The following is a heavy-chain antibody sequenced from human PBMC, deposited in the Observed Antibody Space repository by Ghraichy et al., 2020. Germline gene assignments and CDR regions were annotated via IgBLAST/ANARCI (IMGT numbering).Heavy chain of an antibody. D-gene: IGHD6-13*01. V-gene: IGHV3-30*02. CDR1: GFTFSSYG. Sequence: LSLTCAASGFTFSSYGMHWVRQAPGKGLEWVAFIRYDGSNKYYADSVKGRFTISRDNSKNTLYLQMNSLRAEDTAVYYCAKDREYSSSWFRVGGWGQGTLVTVSS. CDR3: AKDREYSSSWFRVGG. CDR2: IRYDGSNK. J-gene: IGHJ4*02.